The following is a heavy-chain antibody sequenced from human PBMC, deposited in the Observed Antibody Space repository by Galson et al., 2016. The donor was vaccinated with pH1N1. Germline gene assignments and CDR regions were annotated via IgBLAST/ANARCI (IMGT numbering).Heavy chain of an antibody. V-gene: IGHV4-39*07. Sequence: ETLSLTCTVSGASISSRSYYWAWIRQPPGKGLEWIGSIYYSGSTYYNPSLKSRVTISEDTSRNQFSLKLSSVTAADTAMYYCAKVSSSGDFWSGYYIDDWGQGTVVTVSS. D-gene: IGHD3-3*01. CDR3: AKVSSSGDFWSGYYIDD. J-gene: IGHJ4*02. CDR1: GASISSRSYY. CDR2: IYYSGST.